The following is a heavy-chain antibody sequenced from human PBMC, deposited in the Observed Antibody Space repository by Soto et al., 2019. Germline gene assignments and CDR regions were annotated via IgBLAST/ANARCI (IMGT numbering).Heavy chain of an antibody. CDR1: GFNFSNYA. Sequence: PGGSLRLSCVESGFNFSNYAVAWVRQAPGKGLEWVSSISGSGRGSRPYYADSVQGRFTISRDHSKNIVSLQMDSLRVDGTAVYYCTRERSLVSFLFDYWGPGTLVTVSS. CDR2: ISGSGRGSRP. V-gene: IGHV3-23*01. CDR3: TRERSLVSFLFDY. D-gene: IGHD3-16*01. J-gene: IGHJ4*02.